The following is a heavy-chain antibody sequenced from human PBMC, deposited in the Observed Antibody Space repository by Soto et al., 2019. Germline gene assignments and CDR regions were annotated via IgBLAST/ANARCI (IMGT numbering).Heavy chain of an antibody. D-gene: IGHD3-3*01. CDR1: GYTFTSYA. V-gene: IGHV1-3*01. J-gene: IGHJ6*02. Sequence: QVQLVQSGAEVKKPGASVKVSCKASGYTFTSYAMHWVRQAPGQRLEWMGWINAVNGNTKYSQKFQGRVTITRDTSASTAYMELSSLRSEDTAVYYCARLQPYYDFWSGIGGMDVWGQGTTVTVSS. CDR2: INAVNGNT. CDR3: ARLQPYYDFWSGIGGMDV.